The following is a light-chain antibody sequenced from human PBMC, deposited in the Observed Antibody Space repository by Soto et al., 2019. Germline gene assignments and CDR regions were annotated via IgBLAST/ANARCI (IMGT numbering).Light chain of an antibody. CDR3: CSYAGTNTWV. CDR1: STNVGSSNF. J-gene: IGLJ2*01. CDR2: DGS. Sequence: QSALTQPASVSGSPGQSITISCTGTSTNVGSSNFVSWYQQYPGKAPRLVIYDGSKRPSGVSIRFSGSKSGNTASLTISGLQTEDDADYYCCSYAGTNTWVFGAGTKVTVL. V-gene: IGLV2-23*01.